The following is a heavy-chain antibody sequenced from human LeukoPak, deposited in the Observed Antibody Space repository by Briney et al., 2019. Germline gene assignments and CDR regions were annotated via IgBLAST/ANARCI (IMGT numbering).Heavy chain of an antibody. CDR3: ARTYYYDSTHNWFDP. V-gene: IGHV5-51*01. CDR2: IYPGDSDT. J-gene: IGHJ5*02. Sequence: GESLKISCKGSGYSFTSYWIGWVRQMPGKGLEWMGIIYPGDSDTRYIPSFQGQVTISADKSISTAYLQWSSLKASDTAMYYCARTYYYDSTHNWFDPWGQGTLVTVSS. CDR1: GYSFTSYW. D-gene: IGHD3-22*01.